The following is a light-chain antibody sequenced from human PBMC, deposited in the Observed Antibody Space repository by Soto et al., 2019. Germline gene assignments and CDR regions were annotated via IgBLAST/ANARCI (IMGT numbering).Light chain of an antibody. CDR3: QQHHTWPIT. CDR1: QGVSRK. Sequence: DIVMTQSPATLSVAPGERVTFPCRASQGVSRKLAWYQHKPGQAPRLLISGASTGATGIPARFSGSGSGTEFTLTISSLQSEDCAIYYCQQHHTWPITFGGGTKVEIK. CDR2: GAS. V-gene: IGKV3-15*01. J-gene: IGKJ4*01.